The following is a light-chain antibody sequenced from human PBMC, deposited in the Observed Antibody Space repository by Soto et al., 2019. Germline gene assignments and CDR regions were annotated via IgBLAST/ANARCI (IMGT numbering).Light chain of an antibody. CDR3: SSYTRSSTLAV. V-gene: IGLV2-14*01. Sequence: QSVLTQPASVSGSPGQSITISCTGTSSDVGGYNYVSWYQQHPGKAPKLMIYDVSNRPSGVSNGFSGSKSGNTASLTISGLQAEDEADYYCSSYTRSSTLAVFGTGTKLTVL. J-gene: IGLJ1*01. CDR2: DVS. CDR1: SSDVGGYNY.